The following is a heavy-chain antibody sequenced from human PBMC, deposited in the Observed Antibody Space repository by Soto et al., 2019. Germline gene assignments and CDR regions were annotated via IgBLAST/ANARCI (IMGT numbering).Heavy chain of an antibody. CDR3: AKEGADFWSGFVAHLYYYYGMDV. V-gene: IGHV3-30*18. CDR1: GFTFSSYG. J-gene: IGHJ6*02. Sequence: GGSLRLSCAASGFTFSSYGMHWVRQAPGKGLEWVAVISYDGSNKYYADSVKGRFTISRDNSKNTLYLQMNSLRAEDTAVYYCAKEGADFWSGFVAHLYYYYGMDVWGQGTTVTVSS. D-gene: IGHD3-3*01. CDR2: ISYDGSNK.